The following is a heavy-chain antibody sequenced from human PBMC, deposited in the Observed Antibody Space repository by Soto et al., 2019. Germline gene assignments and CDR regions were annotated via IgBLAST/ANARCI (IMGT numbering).Heavy chain of an antibody. D-gene: IGHD5-18*01. Sequence: GASVKVSCKTSGGTFTSFTVSWVRQAPGQALEWMGGIIPLFGSTNYAHKFQGRLTITADRSTATAYLDLRSLKSDDTAVYYCASGTAFAADSWGQGTLVTVSS. CDR1: GGTFTSFT. J-gene: IGHJ5*01. CDR2: IIPLFGST. CDR3: ASGTAFAADS. V-gene: IGHV1-69*06.